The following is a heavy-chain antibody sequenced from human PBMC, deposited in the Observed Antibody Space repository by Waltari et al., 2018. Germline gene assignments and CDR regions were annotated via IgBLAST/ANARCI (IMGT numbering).Heavy chain of an antibody. Sequence: QVQLVQSGAEVKKRGASVKVPCKASGYTFPSYDLHWVGQATGQGLEWMGWMNPNSGNTGYAQKFQGRVTITRNTSISTAYMELSSLRSEDTAVYYCAREAGSGPRFDPWGQEPWSPSPQ. D-gene: IGHD5-12*01. V-gene: IGHV1-8*03. CDR1: GYTFPSYD. CDR2: MNPNSGNT. CDR3: AREAGSGPRFDP. J-gene: IGHJ5*02.